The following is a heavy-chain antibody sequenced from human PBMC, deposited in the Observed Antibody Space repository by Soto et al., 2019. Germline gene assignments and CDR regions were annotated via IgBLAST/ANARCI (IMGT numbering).Heavy chain of an antibody. J-gene: IGHJ3*02. CDR2: IKTKTGGGET. Sequence: EVQLVESGGGLVKPGGSLRLSCAASGFPFSRVWMNWVRQAPGKGLEWVGRIKTKTGGGETDYAAPVTGRFTISRDDSKNTGYLQMNSLKTDDTAVYYCITVNTVNAFDNWGQGTMVTVSS. V-gene: IGHV3-15*07. CDR1: GFPFSRVW. CDR3: ITVNTVNAFDN. D-gene: IGHD4-17*01.